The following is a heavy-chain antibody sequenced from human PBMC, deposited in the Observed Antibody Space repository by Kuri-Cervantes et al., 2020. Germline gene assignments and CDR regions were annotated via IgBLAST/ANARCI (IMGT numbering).Heavy chain of an antibody. CDR3: ARGVITFGGVIVTFDY. D-gene: IGHD3-16*02. V-gene: IGHV3-21*01. J-gene: IGHJ4*02. CDR1: GFTFSSYA. Sequence: GESLKISCAASGFTFSSYAMHWVRQAPGKGLEWVSSISSSSSYIYYADSVKGRFTISRDNAKNSLYLQMNSLRAEDTAVYYCARGVITFGGVIVTFDYWGQGTLVTVSS. CDR2: ISSSSSYI.